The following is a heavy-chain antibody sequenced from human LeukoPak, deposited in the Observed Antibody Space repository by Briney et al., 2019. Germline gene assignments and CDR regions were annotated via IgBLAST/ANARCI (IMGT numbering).Heavy chain of an antibody. CDR3: ARRLAGTEDC. D-gene: IGHD6-13*01. Sequence: SETLSLTCTVSGGSISSSSYYWGWIRQPPGKGLEWIGSIYYSGSTYYNPSLKSRVTISVDTSKNQFSLKLTSVTAADTAVYYCARRLAGTEDCWGQGTLVTVSS. J-gene: IGHJ4*02. CDR1: GGSISSSSYY. V-gene: IGHV4-39*01. CDR2: IYYSGST.